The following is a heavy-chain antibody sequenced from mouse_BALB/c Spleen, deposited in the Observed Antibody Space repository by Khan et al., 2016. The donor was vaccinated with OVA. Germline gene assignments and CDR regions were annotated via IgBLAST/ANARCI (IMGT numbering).Heavy chain of an antibody. J-gene: IGHJ3*01. Sequence: EVQLVESGGDLVKPGGSLRLSCAASGFTFSAYCMSWVRQTPDKSLEWVATINSDGYYTYYPDTVKGRSTISRDNADNTPYLQISSLKSEDTAIYYCASHLTGFAYWGQGTLVTVSA. CDR3: ASHLTGFAY. CDR1: GFTFSAYC. V-gene: IGHV5-6*01. CDR2: INSDGYYT. D-gene: IGHD4-1*01.